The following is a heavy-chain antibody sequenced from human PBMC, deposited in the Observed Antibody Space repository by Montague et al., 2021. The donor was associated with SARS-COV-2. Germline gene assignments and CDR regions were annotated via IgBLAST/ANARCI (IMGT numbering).Heavy chain of an antibody. J-gene: IGHJ3*02. CDR2: IYNSGST. CDR1: GGSISRYS. CDR3: ARVGRGSSWYEVAFDI. V-gene: IGHV4-59*01. Sequence: SETLSLTCTVSGGSISRYSWTWIRQPPGKGLEWIGYIYNSGSTNXNPSHTSRVTISVDTSKNQLSLKLSSVAAADTAVYYCARVGRGSSWYEVAFDIWGQGTMVTVSS. D-gene: IGHD6-13*01.